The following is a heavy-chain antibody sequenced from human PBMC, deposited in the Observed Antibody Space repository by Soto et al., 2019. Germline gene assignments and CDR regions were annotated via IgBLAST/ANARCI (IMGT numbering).Heavy chain of an antibody. Sequence: QVQLVQSGAEVKKAGSSVKVSCKASGGTFSSYTISWVRQAPGQGLEWMGRFVPILGLAHYAEKFPGRVTITADKSTSTAYMELSSLRSDDTAVYYCARDVGSGVDPWGQGPLVTVSS. CDR1: GGTFSSYT. CDR2: FVPILGLA. CDR3: ARDVGSGVDP. D-gene: IGHD3-10*01. J-gene: IGHJ5*02. V-gene: IGHV1-69*08.